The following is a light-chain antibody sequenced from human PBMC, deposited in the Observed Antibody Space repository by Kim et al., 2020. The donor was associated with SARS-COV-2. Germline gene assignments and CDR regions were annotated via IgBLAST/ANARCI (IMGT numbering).Light chain of an antibody. CDR2: LGS. CDR1: QSLLHSNGNNC. CDR3: MQALQTPLT. J-gene: IGKJ4*01. Sequence: DIVMTQSPLSLPVTPGEPASISCRSSQSLLHSNGNNCLDWYLQKPGQSPQLLIYLGSNRASGVPDRFSGSGSGTDFTLKISRVEAEDVGVYYCMQALQTPLTFGRGTKVEI. V-gene: IGKV2-28*01.